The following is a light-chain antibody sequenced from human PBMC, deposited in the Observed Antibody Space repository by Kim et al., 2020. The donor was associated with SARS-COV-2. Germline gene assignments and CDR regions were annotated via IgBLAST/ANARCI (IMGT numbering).Light chain of an antibody. V-gene: IGLV3-19*01. Sequence: SSELTQDPAVSVALGQTVRITCQGDSLRTYYASWYQQKPGQAPVVVIYGKNDRPSGIPDRFSGSRSGSTASLTITGAQAEDEAYYYCNSRDSSANHLIFGGGTKLTVL. CDR2: GKN. CDR1: SLRTYY. CDR3: NSRDSSANHLI. J-gene: IGLJ2*01.